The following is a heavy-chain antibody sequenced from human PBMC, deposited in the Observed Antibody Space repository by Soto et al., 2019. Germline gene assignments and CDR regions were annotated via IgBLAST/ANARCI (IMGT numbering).Heavy chain of an antibody. CDR2: ISGSGGST. Sequence: PGGSLRLSCAASGFTFSSYAMSWVRQAPGKGLEWVSAISGSGGSTYYADSVKGRFTISRDNSKNTLYLQMNSLRAEDTAVYYCAKKAGEGYFDWPRRFDPWGQGTLVTVSS. CDR3: AKKAGEGYFDWPRRFDP. CDR1: GFTFSSYA. J-gene: IGHJ5*02. V-gene: IGHV3-23*01. D-gene: IGHD3-9*01.